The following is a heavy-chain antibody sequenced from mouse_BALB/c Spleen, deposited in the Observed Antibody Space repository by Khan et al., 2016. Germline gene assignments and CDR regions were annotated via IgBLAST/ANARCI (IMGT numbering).Heavy chain of an antibody. CDR2: IDPENGAT. CDR3: NAFEYNAIDY. Sequence: VQLQQSGAELVRSGASVKLSCTASGFTIKDYYMHWVKQRPEQGLEWIGWIDPENGATEYAPKFQGKATMTADTSSNTAYLQLSSLTSEDTAVYYCNAFEYNAIDYWGQGTSVTVSS. J-gene: IGHJ4*01. CDR1: GFTIKDYY. V-gene: IGHV14-4*02.